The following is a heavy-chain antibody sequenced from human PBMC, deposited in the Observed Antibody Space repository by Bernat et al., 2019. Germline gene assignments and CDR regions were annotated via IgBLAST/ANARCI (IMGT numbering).Heavy chain of an antibody. CDR3: ARPAYSGYFDY. CDR2: IYYSGST. D-gene: IGHD1-26*01. V-gene: IGHV4-39*01. Sequence: QLQLQESGPGLVKPSETLSLTCTVSGGSISSSSYYWGWIHQPPGKGLEWIGSIYYSGSTYYNPSLKSRVTISVDTSKNQFSLKLSSVTAADTAVYYCARPAYSGYFDYWGQGTLVTVSS. J-gene: IGHJ4*02. CDR1: GGSISSSSYY.